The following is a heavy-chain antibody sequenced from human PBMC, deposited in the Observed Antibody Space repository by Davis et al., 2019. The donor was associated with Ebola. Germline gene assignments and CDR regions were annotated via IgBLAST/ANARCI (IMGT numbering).Heavy chain of an antibody. Sequence: PSRGLEWLGRTYYNSKWYNDYAVSVKSRISINPDTSKNQFSLQLNSVTPEDTGLYYCARGWFRGSMDVWGEGTTVTVSS. CDR2: TYYNSKWYN. J-gene: IGHJ6*04. D-gene: IGHD3-10*01. V-gene: IGHV6-1*01. CDR3: ARGWFRGSMDV.